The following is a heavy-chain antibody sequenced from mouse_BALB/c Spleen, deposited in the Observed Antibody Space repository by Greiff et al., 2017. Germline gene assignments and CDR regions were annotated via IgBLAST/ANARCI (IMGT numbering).Heavy chain of an antibody. V-gene: IGHV2-9*02. J-gene: IGHJ1*01. CDR2: IWAGGST. CDR3: ARSQSPHWYFDV. CDR1: GFSLTSYG. Sequence: VKLVESGPGLVAPSQTLSITCTVSGFSLTSYGVHWVRQPPGKGLEWLGVIWAGGSTNYYSALMSRLSISKDNSKSQVFLKMNSLQTDDTAMYYCARSQSPHWYFDVWGAGTTVTVSS.